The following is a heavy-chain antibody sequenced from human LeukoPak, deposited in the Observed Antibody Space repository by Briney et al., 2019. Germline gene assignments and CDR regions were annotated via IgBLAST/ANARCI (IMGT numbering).Heavy chain of an antibody. CDR3: ARDRIVVVPAAILYYYYGMDV. D-gene: IGHD2-2*01. CDR2: IIPIFGTA. V-gene: IGHV1-69*13. CDR1: GGTFSSYA. J-gene: IGHJ6*02. Sequence: GASAKVSCKASGGTFSSYAISWVRQAPGQGLEWMGGIIPIFGTANYAQKFQGRVTITADESTSTAYMELSSLRSEDTAVYYCARDRIVVVPAAILYYYYGMDVWGQGTTVTVSS.